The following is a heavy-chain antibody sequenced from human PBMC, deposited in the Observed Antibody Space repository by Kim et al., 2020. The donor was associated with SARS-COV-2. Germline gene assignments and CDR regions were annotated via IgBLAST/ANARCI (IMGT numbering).Heavy chain of an antibody. CDR3: ARDGISPHLYYGMDV. V-gene: IGHV3-48*03. Sequence: DSVKCRFTISRDNAKNSLYLQMNSLRAEDTAVYYCARDGISPHLYYGMDVWGQGTTVTVSS. J-gene: IGHJ6*02.